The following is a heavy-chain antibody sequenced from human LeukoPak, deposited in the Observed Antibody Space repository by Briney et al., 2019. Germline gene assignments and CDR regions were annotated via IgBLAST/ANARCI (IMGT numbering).Heavy chain of an antibody. CDR1: GFTFSSYA. Sequence: GRSLRLSCAASGFTFSSYAMHWVRQAPGKGLEWVAVISYDGSNKYYADSVRGRFTISRDNSKNTLYLQMNSLRAEDTAVYYCSRARLPSLDSWGQGTLLTVSS. V-gene: IGHV3-30*04. J-gene: IGHJ4*02. CDR3: SRARLPSLDS. CDR2: ISYDGSNK.